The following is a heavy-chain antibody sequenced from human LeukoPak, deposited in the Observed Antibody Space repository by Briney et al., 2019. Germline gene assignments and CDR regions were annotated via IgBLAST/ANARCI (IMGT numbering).Heavy chain of an antibody. D-gene: IGHD2-21*02. Sequence: PGESLKISCKGSGYSFTSYWIGWVRQMPGKGLEGMGIIYPGDSDTRYSPSLQGQVTISVDKSISTAYLQWSSLKASDTAMYYCARQGRIVVVTTTHDAFDIWGQGTMVTVSS. CDR1: GYSFTSYW. V-gene: IGHV5-51*01. J-gene: IGHJ3*02. CDR3: ARQGRIVVVTTTHDAFDI. CDR2: IYPGDSDT.